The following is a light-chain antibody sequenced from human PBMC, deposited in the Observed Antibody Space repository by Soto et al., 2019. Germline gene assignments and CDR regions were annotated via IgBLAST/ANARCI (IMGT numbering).Light chain of an antibody. CDR3: SSYTSSSTLV. J-gene: IGLJ1*01. CDR2: DVT. V-gene: IGLV2-14*01. Sequence: QSALTQPASVSGSPGQSITISCTGTSSDIGDYDYVSWYQHLPGKAPKLLIFDVTHRPSGVSDRFSGSKSGNTASLTISGLQAEDEADYYCSSYTSSSTLVFGTGTKLTVL. CDR1: SSDIGDYDY.